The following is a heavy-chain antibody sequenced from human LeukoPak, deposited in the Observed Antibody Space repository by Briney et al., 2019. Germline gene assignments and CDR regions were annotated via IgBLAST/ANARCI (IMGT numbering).Heavy chain of an antibody. Sequence: PSETLSLTCTVSGGPISSGGYYWRWIRQHPGKGLEWIGYIYYSGNTYYNPSLKSRVTISVDTSKNQFSLKLSSVTAADTAVYYCARYCSSTSCYRDAFDIWGQGTMVTVSS. CDR2: IYYSGNT. V-gene: IGHV4-31*03. J-gene: IGHJ3*02. CDR3: ARYCSSTSCYRDAFDI. D-gene: IGHD2-2*01. CDR1: GGPISSGGYY.